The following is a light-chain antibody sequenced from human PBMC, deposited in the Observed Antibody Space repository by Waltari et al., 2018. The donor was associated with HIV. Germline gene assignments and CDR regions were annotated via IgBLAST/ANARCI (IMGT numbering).Light chain of an antibody. V-gene: IGLV3-27*01. CDR1: ILAKKY. CDR2: EDI. CDR3: YSAGDHDVV. Sequence: SYELTQPSSVSVSPGQTASITCSGDILAKKYGRWFQQKPGQAPVVMIYEDIERPSGIPERFSGSSSGTTVTLTITGAHVEDDADYYCYSAGDHDVVFGGGTKLTVL. J-gene: IGLJ2*01.